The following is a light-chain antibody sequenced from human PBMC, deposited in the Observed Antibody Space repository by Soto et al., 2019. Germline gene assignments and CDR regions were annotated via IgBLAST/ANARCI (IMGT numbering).Light chain of an antibody. Sequence: DIHMTQSPSTLSASVGDRVTITCRASQSISIWLAWYQQKPGRAPNLLIYGTSSLESGVTSRFSGSGSGTEVTISVSSLQPDDFATYYCQHYNDYSWTFGQGTKVESK. V-gene: IGKV1-5*03. CDR2: GTS. CDR3: QHYNDYSWT. CDR1: QSISIW. J-gene: IGKJ1*01.